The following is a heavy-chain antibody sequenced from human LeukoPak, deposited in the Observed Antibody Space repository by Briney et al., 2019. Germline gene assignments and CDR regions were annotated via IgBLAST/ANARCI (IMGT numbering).Heavy chain of an antibody. D-gene: IGHD3-3*01. CDR3: ARDGNYDFWSGYYGGYFDY. CDR1: GFIFSNDA. Sequence: GRSLRLSCAASGFIFSNDAMHWVRQAPGKGLEWVAFIWSDGSNKYYADSVKGRFTISRDNSEDTLYLQMNSLRVEDTAVYYCARDGNYDFWSGYYGGYFDYWGQGTLVTVSS. V-gene: IGHV3-33*01. CDR2: IWSDGSNK. J-gene: IGHJ4*02.